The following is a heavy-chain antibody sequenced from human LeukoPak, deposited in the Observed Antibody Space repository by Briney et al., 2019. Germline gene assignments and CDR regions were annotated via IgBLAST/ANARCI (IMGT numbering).Heavy chain of an antibody. CDR1: GYTFTGYY. D-gene: IGHD3-10*01. J-gene: IGHJ5*02. CDR3: SRDLLMYYSGSGEST. V-gene: IGHV1-2*02. CDR2: INPHSGAT. Sequence: GASVKVSCKASGYTFTGYYIHWVRQPPGQGPEWMGWINPHSGATNYAQKFQGRVTMTRDTSISTAFMELSSLRSDDTAMYYCSRDLLMYYSGSGESTWGQGTQVTVSS.